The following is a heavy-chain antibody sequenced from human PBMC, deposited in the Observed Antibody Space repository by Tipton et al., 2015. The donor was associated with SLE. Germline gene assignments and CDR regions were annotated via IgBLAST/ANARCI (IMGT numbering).Heavy chain of an antibody. CDR2: VSSSGSST. CDR1: GFTFRVFA. Sequence: SLRLSCAASGFTFRVFAMTWVRQAPGKGLEWVSSVSSSGSSTDYADSVRGRFTISRDNSKNTLYLQMNSLRAEDTAVYYCAGEWTFDYWGQGTLVTVSS. J-gene: IGHJ4*02. D-gene: IGHD3/OR15-3a*01. V-gene: IGHV3-23*01. CDR3: AGEWTFDY.